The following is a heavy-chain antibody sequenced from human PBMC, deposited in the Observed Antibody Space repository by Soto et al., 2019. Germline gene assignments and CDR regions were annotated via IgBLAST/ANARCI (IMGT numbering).Heavy chain of an antibody. CDR1: GFTFSSYP. D-gene: IGHD5-12*01. CDR3: AKVATNSYNWLDP. CDR2: IDGDGGET. Sequence: HPWGSLRLSCAASGFTFSSYPRTWVRQAPGKGLEWVSRIDGDGGETSYADSVKGRFTISRDNAKNTVYLQMNSLRGEDTAVYYCAKVATNSYNWLDPWCQGPLV. J-gene: IGHJ5*02. V-gene: IGHV3-23*01.